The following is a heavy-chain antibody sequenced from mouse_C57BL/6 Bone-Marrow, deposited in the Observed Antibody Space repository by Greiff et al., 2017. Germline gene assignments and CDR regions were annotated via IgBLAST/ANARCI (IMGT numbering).Heavy chain of an antibody. Sequence: VQLQQSGAELVKPGASVKLSCTASGYNFTSYYMHWVKQRPEQGLEWIGRIDPEDGATNYAPKFQGKDTITADKSSNTAYMQLSSLTSEDTAVYDCAELYYYYGNADGFAYWGQGTLVTVSA. V-gene: IGHV14-2*01. J-gene: IGHJ3*01. CDR1: GYNFTSYY. D-gene: IGHD2-4*01. CDR3: AELYYYYGNADGFAY. CDR2: IDPEDGAT.